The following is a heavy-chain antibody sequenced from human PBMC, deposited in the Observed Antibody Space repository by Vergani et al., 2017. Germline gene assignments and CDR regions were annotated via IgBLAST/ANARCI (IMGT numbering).Heavy chain of an antibody. Sequence: VQLVESGGGLVKPGGSLRLSCAASGFTFSSYSMNWVRQAPGKGLEWVSYISSSSSYIYYADSVKGRFTISRDNAKHSLYLQMNSLRAEDTALYYCAKDSLIAVSGTGVYYYYGMDVWGQGTTVTVSS. V-gene: IGHV3-21*04. CDR1: GFTFSSYS. D-gene: IGHD6-19*01. J-gene: IGHJ6*02. CDR2: ISSSSSYI. CDR3: AKDSLIAVSGTGVYYYYGMDV.